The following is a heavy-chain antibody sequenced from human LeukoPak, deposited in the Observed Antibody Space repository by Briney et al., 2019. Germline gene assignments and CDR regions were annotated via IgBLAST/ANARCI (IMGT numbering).Heavy chain of an antibody. Sequence: SETLSLTCTVSGDSISSYYWSWIRQPAGKGLEWIGYIYYSGSTNYNPSLKSRVTISVDTSKNQFSLKLGSVTAADTAVYYCARVPRTYSSGWSGALTGYFDYWGQGTLVTVSS. V-gene: IGHV4-59*01. J-gene: IGHJ4*02. CDR2: IYYSGST. CDR1: GDSISSYY. D-gene: IGHD6-19*01. CDR3: ARVPRTYSSGWSGALTGYFDY.